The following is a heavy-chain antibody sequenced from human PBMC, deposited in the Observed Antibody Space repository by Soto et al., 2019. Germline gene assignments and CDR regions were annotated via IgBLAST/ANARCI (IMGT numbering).Heavy chain of an antibody. CDR3: ARGVTRGSFPPFDP. Sequence: QVHLVQSGAEVKKPGSSVKVSCTSSGDTFSSYSYSWVRLVPGQGLEWMGGFSHVFGGPNYAQNFLDRVTITANQFTRTAYSELSGLTSDDTAVYYCARGVTRGSFPPFDPWGQGTLVTISS. CDR1: GDTFSSYS. V-gene: IGHV1-69*13. D-gene: IGHD3-10*01. J-gene: IGHJ5*02. CDR2: FSHVFGGP.